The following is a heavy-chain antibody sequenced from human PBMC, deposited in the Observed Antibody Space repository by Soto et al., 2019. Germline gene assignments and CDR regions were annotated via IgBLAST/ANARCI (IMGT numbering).Heavy chain of an antibody. J-gene: IGHJ4*02. V-gene: IGHV4-31*03. CDR2: IFHTGNT. CDR1: GGSITNGGYY. D-gene: IGHD3-22*01. CDR3: ARGASSGFYPDY. Sequence: SETLSLTCTVSGGSITNGGYYWSWIRQHPGKGLEWIGYIFHTGNTYYNPFLKSRVSISVDTSKNQFSLKLTSVTAADTAVYYSARGASSGFYPDYWGPGILVTVSS.